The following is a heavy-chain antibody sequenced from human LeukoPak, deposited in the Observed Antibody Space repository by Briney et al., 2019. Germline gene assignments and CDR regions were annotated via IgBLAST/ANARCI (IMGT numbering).Heavy chain of an antibody. D-gene: IGHD6-25*01. Sequence: QTGGSLRLSCAASGFTFSSYWMSWVRQAPGKGLEWVANIKQDGSEKYYVDSVKGRFTISRDNGKNSLYLQMNSLRAEDTAVYYCARDASGHDLPFDYWGQGTLVTVSS. CDR3: ARDASGHDLPFDY. J-gene: IGHJ4*02. V-gene: IGHV3-7*01. CDR2: IKQDGSEK. CDR1: GFTFSSYW.